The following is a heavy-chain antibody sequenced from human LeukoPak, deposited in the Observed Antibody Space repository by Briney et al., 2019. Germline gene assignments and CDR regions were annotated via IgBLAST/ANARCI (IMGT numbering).Heavy chain of an antibody. CDR3: ATATVGAARGWRAPRDY. J-gene: IGHJ4*02. V-gene: IGHV1-18*01. D-gene: IGHD2-15*01. Sequence: ASVKVSCKASGYTFTSYGISWVRQAPGQGLEWMGWISAYNGNTNYAQKLQGRVTMTTDTSTSTAYMELRSLRSDDTAVYYCATATVGAARGWRAPRDYWGQGTLVTVSS. CDR1: GYTFTSYG. CDR2: ISAYNGNT.